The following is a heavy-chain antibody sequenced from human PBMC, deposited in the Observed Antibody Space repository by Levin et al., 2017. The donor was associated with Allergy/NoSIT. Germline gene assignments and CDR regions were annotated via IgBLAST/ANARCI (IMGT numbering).Heavy chain of an antibody. V-gene: IGHV3-21*01. CDR3: ARGLRGVIAGSDC. D-gene: IGHD3-10*01. CDR1: GFTFSDYA. Sequence: KAGGSLRLSCAASGFTFSDYAMNWVRQAPGRGLEWVSSITARSSNIYYEDSVKGRFTISRDNAKKLLYPQMNSLRAEDTAVYYCARGLRGVIAGSDCWGQGTLVTVSS. CDR2: ITARSSNI. J-gene: IGHJ4*02.